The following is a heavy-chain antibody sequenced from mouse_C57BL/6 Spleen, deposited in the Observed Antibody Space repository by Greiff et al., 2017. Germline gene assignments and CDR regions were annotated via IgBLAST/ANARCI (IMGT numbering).Heavy chain of an antibody. CDR3: ARDYYGSSWGYFDV. CDR2: IYPGDGDT. D-gene: IGHD1-1*01. J-gene: IGHJ1*03. CDR1: GYAFSSSW. V-gene: IGHV1-82*01. Sequence: VQRVESGPELVKPGASVKISCKASGYAFSSSWMNWVKQRPGKGLEWIGRIYPGDGDTNYNGKFKGKATLTADKSSSTAYMQLSSLTSEDSAVYFCARDYYGSSWGYFDVWGTGTTVTVSS.